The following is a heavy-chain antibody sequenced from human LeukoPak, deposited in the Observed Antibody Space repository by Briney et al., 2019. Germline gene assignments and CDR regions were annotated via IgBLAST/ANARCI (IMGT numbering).Heavy chain of an antibody. CDR3: AAVAYSNYATFDY. V-gene: IGHV3-23*01. Sequence: GGSLRLSCAASGFTFSSYAMSWVRQAPGKGLEWVSAISGSGGSTCYADSVKGRFTISRDNSKNTLYLQMNSLRAEDTAVYYCAAVAYSNYATFDYWGQGTLVTVSS. J-gene: IGHJ4*02. CDR1: GFTFSSYA. D-gene: IGHD4-11*01. CDR2: ISGSGGST.